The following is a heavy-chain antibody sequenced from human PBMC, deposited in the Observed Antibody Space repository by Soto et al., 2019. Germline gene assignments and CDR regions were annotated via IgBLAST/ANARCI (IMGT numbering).Heavy chain of an antibody. CDR2: FYTDGSS. Sequence: EVQLVESGGGLIQPGGSLRLSCAASGFSVSSNYMSWVRQAPGKGLEWVSVFYTDGSSYYADSVKGRCTMSRDTSKNTLNLQMNSLRAEDTAVYYCTREDYYGSKMHGMDVWGQGTTVTVSS. D-gene: IGHD3-22*01. CDR1: GFSVSSNY. V-gene: IGHV3-53*01. CDR3: TREDYYGSKMHGMDV. J-gene: IGHJ6*02.